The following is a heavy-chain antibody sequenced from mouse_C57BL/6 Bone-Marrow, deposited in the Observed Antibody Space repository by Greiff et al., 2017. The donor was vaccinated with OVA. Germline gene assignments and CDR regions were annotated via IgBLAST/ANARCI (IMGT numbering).Heavy chain of an antibody. CDR3: AREGTAQVFAY. J-gene: IGHJ3*01. Sequence: EVQLQESGPGLVKPSQSLSLTCSVTGYSITSGYYWNWIRQFPGNKLEWMGYISYDGSNNYNPSLKNRISITRDTSKNQFFLKLNSVTTEDTATYYCAREGTAQVFAYWGQGTLVTVSA. CDR1: GYSITSGYY. CDR2: ISYDGSN. D-gene: IGHD3-2*02. V-gene: IGHV3-6*01.